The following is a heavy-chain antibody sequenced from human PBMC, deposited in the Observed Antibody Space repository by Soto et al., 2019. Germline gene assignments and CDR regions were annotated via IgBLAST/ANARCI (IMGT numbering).Heavy chain of an antibody. CDR2: IIPIFGTA. V-gene: IGHV1-69*06. D-gene: IGHD4-4*01. Sequence: GASVKVSCKASGGTFSSYAISWVRQAPGQGLEWMGGIIPIFGTANYAQKFQGRVTITADKSTSTAYMELSSLRSEDTAVYYCATPLDYSNHLHYYYGMDVWGQGTTVTVSS. CDR1: GGTFSSYA. J-gene: IGHJ6*02. CDR3: ATPLDYSNHLHYYYGMDV.